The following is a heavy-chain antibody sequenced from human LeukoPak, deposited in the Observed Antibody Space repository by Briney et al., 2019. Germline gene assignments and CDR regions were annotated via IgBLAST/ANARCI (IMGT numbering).Heavy chain of an antibody. Sequence: GGSLRLSCAASGFTFSSYAMHWVRQAPGKGLEWVAVISYDGSNKYYADSVKGRFTISRDNSKNTLYLQMNSLRAEDTAVYYCARVGRITMVRGVGHYFDYWGQGTLVTVSS. V-gene: IGHV3-30-3*01. CDR2: ISYDGSNK. D-gene: IGHD3-10*01. CDR1: GFTFSSYA. CDR3: ARVGRITMVRGVGHYFDY. J-gene: IGHJ4*02.